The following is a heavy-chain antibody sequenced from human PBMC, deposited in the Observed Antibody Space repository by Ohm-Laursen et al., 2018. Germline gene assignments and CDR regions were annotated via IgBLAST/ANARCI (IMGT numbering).Heavy chain of an antibody. V-gene: IGHV3-21*04. CDR1: GFTFANHA. Sequence: SLRLSCTASGFTFANHAMNWVRQAPGKGLEWISSIGTSATSIFYADSVGGRFTISRDNAKNSLYLQMNSLRDVDTAVYYCAKKQWLAVYWGQGTLVTVSS. J-gene: IGHJ4*02. CDR2: IGTSATSI. D-gene: IGHD6-19*01. CDR3: AKKQWLAVY.